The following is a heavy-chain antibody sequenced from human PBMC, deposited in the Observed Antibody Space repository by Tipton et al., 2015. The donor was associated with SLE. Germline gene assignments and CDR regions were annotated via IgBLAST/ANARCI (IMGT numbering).Heavy chain of an antibody. J-gene: IGHJ6*02. V-gene: IGHV3-30*02. CDR2: IRYDTNNK. CDR1: GFTFSTYG. CDR3: AKPRVASAATVLDYYYGMDV. D-gene: IGHD2-15*01. Sequence: SLRLSCAASGFTFSTYGMHWVRQAPGKGLEWVAFIRYDTNNKYYADSVKGRFTISRDNSKNTLFLQMNSLTPEDTAVYYCAKPRVASAATVLDYYYGMDVWGQGTTVTVSS.